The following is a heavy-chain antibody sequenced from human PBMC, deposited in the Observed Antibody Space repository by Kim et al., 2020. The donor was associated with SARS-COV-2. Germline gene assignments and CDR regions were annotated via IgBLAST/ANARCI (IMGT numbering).Heavy chain of an antibody. J-gene: IGHJ6*02. CDR3: ARDLGGYCSSTSCPRNYYYGMDV. V-gene: IGHV1-69*01. CDR2: IIPIFGTA. CDR1: GGTFSSYA. D-gene: IGHD2-2*01. Sequence: VKVSCKASGGTFSSYAISWVRQAPGQGLEWMGGIIPIFGTANYAQKFQGRVTITADESTSTAYMELSSLRSEDTAVYYCARDLGGYCSSTSCPRNYYYGMDVWGQGTTVTVSS.